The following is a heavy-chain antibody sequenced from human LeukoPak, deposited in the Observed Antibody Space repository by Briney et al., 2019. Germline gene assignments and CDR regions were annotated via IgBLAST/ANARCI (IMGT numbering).Heavy chain of an antibody. J-gene: IGHJ1*01. D-gene: IGHD4-17*01. CDR2: ISSSSSYI. CDR3: AKDSQDYGDYPFQH. Sequence: PGGSLRLSCAASGFTFSSYNMNWVRQAPGKGLEWVSSISSSSSYIYYTDSVKGRFTISRDNAKNSLYLQMNSLRAEDTAVYYCAKDSQDYGDYPFQHWGQGTLVTVSS. CDR1: GFTFSSYN. V-gene: IGHV3-21*01.